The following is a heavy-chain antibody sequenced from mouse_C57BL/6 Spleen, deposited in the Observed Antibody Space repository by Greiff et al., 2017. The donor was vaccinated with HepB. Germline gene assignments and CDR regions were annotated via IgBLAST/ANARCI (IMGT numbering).Heavy chain of an antibody. CDR1: GYTFTSYW. V-gene: IGHV1-69*01. J-gene: IGHJ4*01. CDR3: ARGGVISAMDY. D-gene: IGHD1-3*01. CDR2: IDPSDSYT. Sequence: QVQLKQPGAELVMPGASVKLSCKASGYTFTSYWMHWVKQRPGQGLEWIGEIDPSDSYTNYNQKFKGKSTLTVDKSSSTAYMQLSSLTSEDSAVYYCARGGVISAMDYWGQGTSVTVSS.